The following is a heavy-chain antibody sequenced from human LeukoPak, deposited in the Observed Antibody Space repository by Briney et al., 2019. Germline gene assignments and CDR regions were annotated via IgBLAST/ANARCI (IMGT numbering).Heavy chain of an antibody. V-gene: IGHV4-59*08. J-gene: IGHJ4*02. Sequence: PSQTLSLTCTVSGGSISSYYWSWIRQPPGKGLEWIGYIYYSGSTNYNPSLKSRVTISVDTSKNQFSLKLSSVTAADTAVYYCARRVVQGRVDYWGQGTLVTVSS. CDR2: IYYSGST. CDR1: GGSISSYY. CDR3: ARRVVQGRVDY. D-gene: IGHD2-2*01.